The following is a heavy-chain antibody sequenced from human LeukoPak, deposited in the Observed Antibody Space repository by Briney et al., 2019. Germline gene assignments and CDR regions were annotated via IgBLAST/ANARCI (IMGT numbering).Heavy chain of an antibody. J-gene: IGHJ3*02. V-gene: IGHV5-51*01. D-gene: IGHD3-3*01. Sequence: GESLKISCKGSGYSFTSYWIDWVRQMPGKGLEWMGIIYPGDSDTRYSPSFQGQVTISADKSISTAYPQWSSLKASDTAMYYCARQQYRYGGFWSGRDAFDIWGQGTMVTVSS. CDR2: IYPGDSDT. CDR1: GYSFTSYW. CDR3: ARQQYRYGGFWSGRDAFDI.